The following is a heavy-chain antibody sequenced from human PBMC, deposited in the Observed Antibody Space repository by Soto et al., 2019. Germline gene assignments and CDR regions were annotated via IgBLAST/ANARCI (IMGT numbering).Heavy chain of an antibody. D-gene: IGHD1-7*01. CDR2: MNPNSGNT. CDR3: ARVEPGTTSAFDI. V-gene: IGHV1-8*01. J-gene: IGHJ3*02. Sequence: ASMKVSCKASGYTFTSYDINWVRQATGQGLEWMGWMNPNSGNTGYAQKFQGRVTMTRNTSISTAYMELSSLRSEDTAVYYCARVEPGTTSAFDIWGQGTMVTVSS. CDR1: GYTFTSYD.